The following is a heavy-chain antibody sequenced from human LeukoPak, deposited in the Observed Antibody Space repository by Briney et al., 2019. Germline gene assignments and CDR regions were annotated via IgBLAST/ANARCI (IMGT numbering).Heavy chain of an antibody. Sequence: PGGSLRLSCAASGFTFSSYSMNWVRQAPGKGLEWVSGINWNGDSTGYADSVKGRFTISRDNAKNFLYLQMNSLRAEDTALYYCARLRLLDFYYYYMDVWGKGTTVTVSS. CDR3: ARLRLLDFYYYYMDV. D-gene: IGHD3/OR15-3a*01. V-gene: IGHV3-20*04. CDR2: INWNGDST. J-gene: IGHJ6*03. CDR1: GFTFSSYS.